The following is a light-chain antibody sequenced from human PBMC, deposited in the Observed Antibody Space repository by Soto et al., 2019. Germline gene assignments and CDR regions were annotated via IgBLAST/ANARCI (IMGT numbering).Light chain of an antibody. V-gene: IGKV1-5*01. J-gene: IGKJ2*01. CDR2: DAS. CDR3: QQYNSYQYT. Sequence: DIQMTQSPSTLSASVGDRVTITCRASQSISSWLAWYQQKPGKAPKLLIYDASSLESGVPSRFSGSGSGTEFTLTISRLKPDDFAPYYCQQYNSYQYTFGQGTKLEIK. CDR1: QSISSW.